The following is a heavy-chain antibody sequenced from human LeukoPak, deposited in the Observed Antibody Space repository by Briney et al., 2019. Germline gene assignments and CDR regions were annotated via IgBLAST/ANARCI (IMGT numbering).Heavy chain of an antibody. CDR2: IYHSGST. Sequence: SETLSLTCAVSGGSINSGGYSWSWIRQPPGKGLEWIGYIYHSGSTYYNPSLKSRVTISVDRSKNQFSLKLSSVTAADTAEYYCASHRPYYGMDVWGQGTTVTVSS. V-gene: IGHV4-30-2*01. CDR3: ASHRPYYGMDV. J-gene: IGHJ6*02. CDR1: GGSINSGGYS.